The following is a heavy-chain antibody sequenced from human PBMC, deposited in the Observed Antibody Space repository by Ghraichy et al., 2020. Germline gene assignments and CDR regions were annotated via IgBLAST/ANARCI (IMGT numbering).Heavy chain of an antibody. CDR2: RSPDKETK. CDR1: GFTFSRYG. V-gene: IGHV3-30*03. D-gene: IGHD1-26*01. J-gene: IGHJ4*02. Sequence: GGSLTLSCKASGFTFSRYGMHWVRRAPGKGLEWVALRSPDKETKFYADSVRGRFTISRDDSKSTLFLRMNNLRPEDTVMYYCARGDDGSPDSWGPGTLVIVSA. CDR3: ARGDDGSPDS.